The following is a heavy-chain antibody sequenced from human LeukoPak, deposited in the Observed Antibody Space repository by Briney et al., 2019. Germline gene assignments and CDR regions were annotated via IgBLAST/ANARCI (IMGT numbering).Heavy chain of an antibody. CDR1: GGSISSYY. CDR3: ARDGRSTGTTLETGP. D-gene: IGHD1-1*01. CDR2: IYYSGST. Sequence: SETLSLTCTISGGSISSYYWSWIRQPPGKGLEWIGYIYYSGSTNYNPSLKSRVTISVDTSKNQFSLKLSSVTAADTAVYYCARDGRSTGTTLETGPWGQGTLVTVSS. J-gene: IGHJ5*02. V-gene: IGHV4-59*12.